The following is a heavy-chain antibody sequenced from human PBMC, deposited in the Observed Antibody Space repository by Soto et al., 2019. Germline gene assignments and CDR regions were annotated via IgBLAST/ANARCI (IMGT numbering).Heavy chain of an antibody. CDR2: ISAYNGNT. Sequence: ASVKVSCKASGYTSTSYGISWVRQAPGQGLEWMGWISAYNGNTNYAQKLQGRVTMTTDTSTSTAYMELRSLRSDDTAVYYCARPLHYYGSGSNTPFDPWGQGTLVTVSS. CDR3: ARPLHYYGSGSNTPFDP. V-gene: IGHV1-18*01. J-gene: IGHJ5*02. D-gene: IGHD3-10*01. CDR1: GYTSTSYG.